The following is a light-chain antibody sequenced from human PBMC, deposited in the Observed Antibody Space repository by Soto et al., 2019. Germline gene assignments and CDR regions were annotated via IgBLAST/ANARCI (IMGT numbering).Light chain of an antibody. CDR3: QQSNNWPYT. CDR1: QSVRDN. CDR2: GAS. J-gene: IGKJ2*01. V-gene: IGKV3-15*01. Sequence: EIVMTHSPATLSVSPGERATLSCRASQSVRDNLAWYQQKPGQAPRLLIYGASTRATGIPASVSGSGSGTEFTLTINSLQSEDFALYFCQQSNNWPYTFGQGTKLEIK.